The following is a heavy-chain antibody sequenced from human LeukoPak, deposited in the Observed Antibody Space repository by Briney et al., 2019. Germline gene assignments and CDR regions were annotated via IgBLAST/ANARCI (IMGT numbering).Heavy chain of an antibody. D-gene: IGHD3-22*01. CDR3: ARDDSDSPLSALDI. V-gene: IGHV1-2*02. Sequence: ASVKVSCKASGYTFTDYYIHWVRQAPGQGLEWMGWINGDSGDTHYAQKFQGRVTVTRDTSISTAYMEVSRLTSDDTAVYYCARDDSDSPLSALDIWGQGTMVTVSS. CDR2: INGDSGDT. J-gene: IGHJ3*02. CDR1: GYTFTDYY.